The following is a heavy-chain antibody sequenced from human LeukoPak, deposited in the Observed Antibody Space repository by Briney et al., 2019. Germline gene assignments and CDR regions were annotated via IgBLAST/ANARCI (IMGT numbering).Heavy chain of an antibody. V-gene: IGHV3-30-3*01. CDR2: ISYDGGNK. CDR3: ARDRFQSSGWYWYFDY. CDR1: GFTFNTYA. Sequence: GGSLRLSCAASGFTFNTYAMHWVRQAPGKGLEWVAVISYDGGNKYYADSVKGRFTISRDNSENTLYLQMNTLRAEDTALYYCARDRFQSSGWYWYFDYWGQGTLVTVSS. J-gene: IGHJ4*02. D-gene: IGHD6-19*01.